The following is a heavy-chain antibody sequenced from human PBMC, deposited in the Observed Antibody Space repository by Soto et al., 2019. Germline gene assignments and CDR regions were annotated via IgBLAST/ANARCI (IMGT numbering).Heavy chain of an antibody. J-gene: IGHJ4*02. CDR3: TTTYPNDDSRVVAY. Sequence: EVQLVESGGGLVQPGRSLRLSCAASGFTFVDYAMHWVRQPPGKGLEWVSGITWNSGSKDYADSVKGLFTMSRDNRKNSLYLQMNRLRGEDTALYYCTTTYPNDDSRVVAYWGQGTLVTVSS. V-gene: IGHV3-9*01. CDR2: ITWNSGSK. CDR1: GFTFVDYA. D-gene: IGHD1-1*01.